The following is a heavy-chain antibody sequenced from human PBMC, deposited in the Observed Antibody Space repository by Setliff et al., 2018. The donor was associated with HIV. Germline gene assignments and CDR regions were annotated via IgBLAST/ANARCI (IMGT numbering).Heavy chain of an antibody. J-gene: IGHJ2*01. Sequence: GASVKVSCKPSGYTFTTYGLSWVRQAPGQGLEWMGWISTYSDETSYSQKFQGRVTITRDTSASTAYMELSSLRSEDTAVYYCARDGLTVPYCGGDCYDWYFDLWGRGTLVTVSS. D-gene: IGHD2-21*02. V-gene: IGHV1-18*01. CDR2: ISTYSDET. CDR1: GYTFTTYG. CDR3: ARDGLTVPYCGGDCYDWYFDL.